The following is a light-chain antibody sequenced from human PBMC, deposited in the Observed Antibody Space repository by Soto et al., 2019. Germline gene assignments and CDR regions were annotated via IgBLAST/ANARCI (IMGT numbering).Light chain of an antibody. Sequence: QSVLTQPPSVSGAPGQRVTISCTGSSSNIGTVYDVHWYQHLPGTAPKLLIYGNSNRPSGVPDRFSGSKSGTSASLAITGLQAEDEADYYFQSYDSSLSAVVFGGGTKVTVL. CDR3: QSYDSSLSAVV. CDR2: GNS. V-gene: IGLV1-40*01. CDR1: SSNIGTVYD. J-gene: IGLJ2*01.